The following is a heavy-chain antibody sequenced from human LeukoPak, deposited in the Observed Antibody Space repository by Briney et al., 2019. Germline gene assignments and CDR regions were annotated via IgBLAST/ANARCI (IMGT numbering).Heavy chain of an antibody. Sequence: PSETLSLTCTVSGGSISSSSYYWGWIRQPPGKGLEWIGSIYHSGGTYYNPSLKSRVTLSVDTSKNQFSLKLSSVTAADTAVYYCALDSGWSAFDIWGQGTMVTVSS. D-gene: IGHD6-19*01. CDR2: IYHSGGT. CDR3: ALDSGWSAFDI. J-gene: IGHJ3*02. V-gene: IGHV4-39*01. CDR1: GGSISSSSYY.